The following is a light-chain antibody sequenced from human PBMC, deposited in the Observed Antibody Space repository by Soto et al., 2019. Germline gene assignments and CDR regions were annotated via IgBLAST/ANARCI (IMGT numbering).Light chain of an antibody. V-gene: IGKV3-20*01. J-gene: IGKJ3*01. Sequence: EIVLTQSPGTLSLSPGEEATLSCRASKSINNRYLAGYQQKPGQAPRLLIYAASSRATGIPDRFSGSGSGTDFTLTISRLEPEDFAVYYCQQFGSSPGFTFGPGTKVDIK. CDR1: KSINNRY. CDR2: AAS. CDR3: QQFGSSPGFT.